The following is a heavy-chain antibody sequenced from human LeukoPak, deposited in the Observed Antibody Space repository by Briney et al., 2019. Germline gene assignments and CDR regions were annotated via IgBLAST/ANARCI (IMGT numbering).Heavy chain of an antibody. D-gene: IGHD1-26*01. CDR3: ARDPLLRAFDI. Sequence: GASVKVSCKASGYTFTNFGINWVRQAPGQGLEWLGWINTNTGNPSYVQDFAGRFVFSLDTSVNTAYLQINSLKAEDTAVYYCARDPLLRAFDIWGQGTMVTVSS. J-gene: IGHJ3*02. CDR2: INTNTGNP. CDR1: GYTFTNFG. V-gene: IGHV7-4-1*02.